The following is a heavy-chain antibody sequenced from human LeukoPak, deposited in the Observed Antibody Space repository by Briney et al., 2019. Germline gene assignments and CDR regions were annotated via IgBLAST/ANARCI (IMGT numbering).Heavy chain of an antibody. J-gene: IGHJ4*02. Sequence: GRSLRLSCAAFGFTFSSYGMHGVRQAPGKGLEWGAVISYDGSNKYYADSVKGRFTISRDNSKNTLYLQMNSLRAEDTAVYYCAKAHDSSGYYYYDFWGQGTMVTVSS. CDR2: ISYDGSNK. CDR3: AKAHDSSGYYYYDF. D-gene: IGHD3-22*01. V-gene: IGHV3-30*18. CDR1: GFTFSSYG.